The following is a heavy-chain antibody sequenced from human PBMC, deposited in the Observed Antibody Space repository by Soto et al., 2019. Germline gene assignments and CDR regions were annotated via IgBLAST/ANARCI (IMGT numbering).Heavy chain of an antibody. CDR2: ISYDGGNK. CDR1: GSTFSSYG. CDR3: GKDEGYGGNSWYFDL. D-gene: IGHD2-21*02. J-gene: IGHJ2*01. V-gene: IGHV3-30*18. Sequence: QVQLVESGGGVVQPGRSLRLSCAASGSTFSSYGMHWVRQAPGKGLEWVAAISYDGGNKYYADSVKGRFTISRDNSKITLDRQMNGLRAEDRAVCYGGKDEGYGGNSWYFDLWGHVTLVTVSS.